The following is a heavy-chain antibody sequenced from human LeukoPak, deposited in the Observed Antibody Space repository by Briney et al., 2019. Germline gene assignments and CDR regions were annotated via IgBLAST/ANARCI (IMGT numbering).Heavy chain of an antibody. CDR1: GYTFTSYG. Sequence: ASVKVSCKASGYTFTSYGISWVRQAPGQGLEWMGWIGAYNGNTNYAQKLQGRVTMTTDTSTSTAYMELRSLRSDDTAVYYCARNSPYAAAGDPFDYWGQGTLVTVSS. D-gene: IGHD6-13*01. J-gene: IGHJ4*02. CDR2: IGAYNGNT. CDR3: ARNSPYAAAGDPFDY. V-gene: IGHV1-18*01.